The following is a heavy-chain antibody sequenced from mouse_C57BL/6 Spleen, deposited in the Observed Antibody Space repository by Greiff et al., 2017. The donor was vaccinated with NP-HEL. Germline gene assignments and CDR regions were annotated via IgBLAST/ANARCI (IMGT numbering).Heavy chain of an antibody. CDR3: ARGFRQLRHYFDY. CDR2: IDPNSGGT. D-gene: IGHD3-2*02. CDR1: GYTFTSYW. J-gene: IGHJ2*01. Sequence: QVQLKQSGAELVKPGASVKLSCKASGYTFTSYWMHWVKQRPGRGLEWIGRIDPNSGGTKYNEKFKSKATLTVDKPSSTAYMQLSSLTSEDSAVYYCARGFRQLRHYFDYWGQGTTLTVSS. V-gene: IGHV1-72*01.